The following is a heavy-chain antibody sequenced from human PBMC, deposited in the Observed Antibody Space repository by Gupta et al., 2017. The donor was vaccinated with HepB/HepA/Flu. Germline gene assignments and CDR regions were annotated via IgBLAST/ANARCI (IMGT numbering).Heavy chain of an antibody. CDR1: GSPVGSNS. D-gene: IGHD3-3*01. CDR3: ARGLYYVFLFDY. Sequence: EVQLVESGGGLFQPGGSLRLPCAASGSPVGSNSMSWVRQAPGKGLEWVSVIYSGGSTYYADSVKGRFTISRDNSKNTLYLQMNSLRAEDTAVYYCARGLYYVFLFDYWGQGTLVTVSS. CDR2: IYSGGST. V-gene: IGHV3-53*01. J-gene: IGHJ4*02.